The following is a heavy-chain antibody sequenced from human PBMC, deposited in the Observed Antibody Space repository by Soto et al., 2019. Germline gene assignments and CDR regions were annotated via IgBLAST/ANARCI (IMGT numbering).Heavy chain of an antibody. CDR1: GFTFSSYA. D-gene: IGHD6-13*01. CDR2: ISGSGNTS. CDR3: AKDRGRTWYEDY. J-gene: IGHJ4*02. Sequence: EVQLLESGGGLVQPGGSLRLSCAASGFTFSSYAMTWVRQAPGKGLEWVSAISGSGNTSYYADSVKGRFTISRDSCKKMLYLQMNSLRPEDTAVYYCAKDRGRTWYEDYWGQGTLVTVSS. V-gene: IGHV3-23*01.